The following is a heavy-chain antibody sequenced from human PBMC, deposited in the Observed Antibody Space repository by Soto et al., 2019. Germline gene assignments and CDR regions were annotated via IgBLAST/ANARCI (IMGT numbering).Heavy chain of an antibody. V-gene: IGHV4-59*08. D-gene: IGHD6-19*01. CDR1: GDSISSYY. J-gene: IGHJ6*02. CDR2: IYYSGST. Sequence: PSETLSLTCSVSGDSISSYYWSWIRQPPGKGLEWIGYIYYSGSTNYNPSLKSRVTISVDTSKNQFSLKLSSVTAADTAVYYCARHKMEWLANLYYYYYGMDVWGQGTTVTVSS. CDR3: ARHKMEWLANLYYYYYGMDV.